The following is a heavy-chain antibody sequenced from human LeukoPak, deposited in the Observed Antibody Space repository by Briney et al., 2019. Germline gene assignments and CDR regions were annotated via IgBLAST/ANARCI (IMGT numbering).Heavy chain of an antibody. D-gene: IGHD2-15*01. J-gene: IGHJ6*03. CDR1: GGSINNYY. V-gene: IGHV4-59*01. CDR3: WGFTGYWSRGSGDSMGYYYYYMDV. CDR2: INYSGTT. Sequence: PSETLSLTCTVSGGSINNYYWSWIRQPPGKGLEWIGYINYSGTTNYNPSLKSRVPLSVDTSKNQFSLNLNSVTAADTAVYYCWGFTGYWSRGSGDSMGYYYYYMDVWGKGTTVTVSS.